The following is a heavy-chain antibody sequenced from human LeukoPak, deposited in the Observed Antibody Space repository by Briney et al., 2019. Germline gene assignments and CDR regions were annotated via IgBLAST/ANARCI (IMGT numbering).Heavy chain of an antibody. D-gene: IGHD3-22*01. Sequence: PGGSLRLSCAASGFTFSTYWMSWVRQAPGEGLEWVANIKQDGSEKYYVDSVKGRFTISRDNAKNSLYLQMNSLRAGDTAVYYCARGSGYYLGHFDYWGQGTLVTVSS. V-gene: IGHV3-7*01. CDR1: GFTFSTYW. CDR3: ARGSGYYLGHFDY. J-gene: IGHJ4*02. CDR2: IKQDGSEK.